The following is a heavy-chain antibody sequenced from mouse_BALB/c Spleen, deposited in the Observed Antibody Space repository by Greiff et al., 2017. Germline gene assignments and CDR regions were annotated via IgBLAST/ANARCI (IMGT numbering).Heavy chain of an antibody. Sequence: EVKLQESGPGLVKPSQSLSLTCSVTGYSITSGYYWNWIRQFPGNKLEWMGYISYDGSNNYNPSLKNRISITRDTSKNQFFLKLNSVTTEDTATYYCARRGLFYFDYWGQGTTLTVSS. CDR1: GYSITSGYY. D-gene: IGHD1-1*01. CDR3: ARRGLFYFDY. CDR2: ISYDGSN. V-gene: IGHV3-6*02. J-gene: IGHJ2*01.